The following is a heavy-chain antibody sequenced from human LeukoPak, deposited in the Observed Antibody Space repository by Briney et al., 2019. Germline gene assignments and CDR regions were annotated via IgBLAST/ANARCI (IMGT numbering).Heavy chain of an antibody. CDR3: AKVPRWLQFAPPDY. V-gene: IGHV3-23*01. Sequence: GGSLRLSCAASGFTFSSYGMSWVRQAPGKGLEWVSAISGSGGSTYYADSVKGRFTISRDNSKNTLYLQMNSLRAEDTAVYYCAKVPRWLQFAPPDYWGQGTLVTVSS. J-gene: IGHJ4*02. CDR2: ISGSGGST. CDR1: GFTFSSYG. D-gene: IGHD5-24*01.